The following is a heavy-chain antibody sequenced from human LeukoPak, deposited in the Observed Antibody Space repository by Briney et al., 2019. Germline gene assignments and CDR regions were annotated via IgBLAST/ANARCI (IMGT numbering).Heavy chain of an antibody. V-gene: IGHV4-59*01. CDR1: GGSISSYY. Sequence: SETLSLTCTVSGGSISSYYWSLIRQPPGKGLEWIGYIYYSGSTNYNPSLKSRVTISVDTSKNQFSLKLSSVTAADTAVYYCARDTNQYCSSTSCYFGAGFDPWGQGTLVTVSS. J-gene: IGHJ5*02. D-gene: IGHD2-2*01. CDR2: IYYSGST. CDR3: ARDTNQYCSSTSCYFGAGFDP.